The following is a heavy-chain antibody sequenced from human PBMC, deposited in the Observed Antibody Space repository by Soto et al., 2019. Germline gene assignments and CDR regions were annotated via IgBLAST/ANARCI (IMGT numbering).Heavy chain of an antibody. CDR1: GFTFSSYG. D-gene: IGHD5-12*01. Sequence: GGSLRLSCAASGFTFSSYGIHWVRQAPGKGLEWVGIIWYDGSNKYYADSVKGRFTISRDSSKNTVYLQMDSLRVEDTAVYYCARDQPGRGYSGYPGDYGMDVWGQGTTVTVSS. J-gene: IGHJ6*02. CDR2: IWYDGSNK. V-gene: IGHV3-33*01. CDR3: ARDQPGRGYSGYPGDYGMDV.